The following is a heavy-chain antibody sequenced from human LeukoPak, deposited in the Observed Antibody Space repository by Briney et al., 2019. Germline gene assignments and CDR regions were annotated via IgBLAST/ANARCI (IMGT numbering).Heavy chain of an antibody. CDR2: INHNGST. J-gene: IGHJ6*02. V-gene: IGHV4-34*01. Sequence: ASETLSLTCAVYGGSFSGYYWSWIRQPPGKGLEWIGEINHNGSTNYNPSLKSRVTISVDTSKNQFSLKLSSVTAADTAVYYCARSSIITVSWSYYYYGMDVWGQGTTVTVSS. CDR1: GGSFSGYY. CDR3: ARSSIITVSWSYYYYGMDV. D-gene: IGHD3-22*01.